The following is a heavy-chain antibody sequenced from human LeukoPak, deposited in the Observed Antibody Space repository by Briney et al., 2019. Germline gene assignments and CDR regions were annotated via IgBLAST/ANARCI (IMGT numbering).Heavy chain of an antibody. V-gene: IGHV3-21*01. CDR3: ARDPYSGNYGNYYYYYMDV. J-gene: IGHJ6*03. CDR1: GFTFNYYN. Sequence: GGSLTLSCAASGFTFNYYNMNWVRQAPGKALEWVSSITSSGAYIFYADSVRGRFTISRDNAKDSLYLQMNSLGPEDTAVYYCARDPYSGNYGNYYYYYMDVWGKGTTVTISS. D-gene: IGHD1-26*01. CDR2: ITSSGAYI.